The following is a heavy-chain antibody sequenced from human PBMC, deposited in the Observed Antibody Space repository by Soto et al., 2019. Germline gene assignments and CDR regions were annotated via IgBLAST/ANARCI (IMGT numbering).Heavy chain of an antibody. J-gene: IGHJ4*02. CDR2: ISSNGGST. D-gene: IGHD2-15*01. V-gene: IGHV3-64*01. CDR3: ARGGRGSYYCDS. Sequence: EVQLVESGGGLVHPGGSLRLSCAASGFTFSSYAMHWVRQAQGKGLEYVSAISSNGGSTYYANSVKGRFTISRDNSKNTLYLQMGRLRAEDMAVYYCARGGRGSYYCDSWGQGTLVTVSS. CDR1: GFTFSSYA.